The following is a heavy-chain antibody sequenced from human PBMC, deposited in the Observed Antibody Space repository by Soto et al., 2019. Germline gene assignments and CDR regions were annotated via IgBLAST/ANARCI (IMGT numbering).Heavy chain of an antibody. CDR3: ARASKPGIAAADPFDY. CDR2: IWYDGSNK. CDR1: GFTFSSYG. J-gene: IGHJ4*02. V-gene: IGHV3-33*01. Sequence: QVQLVESGGGVVQPGRSLRLSCAASGFTFSSYGTHWVRQAPGKGLEWVAVIWYDGSNKYYADSVKGRFTISRDNSKNTLYLQMNSLRAEDTAVYYCARASKPGIAAADPFDYWGQGTLVTVSS. D-gene: IGHD6-13*01.